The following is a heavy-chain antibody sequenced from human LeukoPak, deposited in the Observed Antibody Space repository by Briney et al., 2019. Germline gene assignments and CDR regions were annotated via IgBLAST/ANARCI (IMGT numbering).Heavy chain of an antibody. J-gene: IGHJ3*02. D-gene: IGHD6-19*01. V-gene: IGHV3-74*01. CDR1: GFTFSTYW. Sequence: PGGSLRLSCAASGFTFSTYWMHWVRQATGKGLVCVSRINSDGSRTTYADSVKGRFTISRDNAKNTLYLQMNSLRTEDTAVYYCARPETQYSSGLDGFDIWGQGTMVTVSS. CDR2: INSDGSRT. CDR3: ARPETQYSSGLDGFDI.